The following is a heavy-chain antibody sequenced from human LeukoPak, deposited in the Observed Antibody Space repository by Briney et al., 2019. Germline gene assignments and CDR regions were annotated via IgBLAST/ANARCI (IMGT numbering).Heavy chain of an antibody. J-gene: IGHJ4*02. Sequence: GGSLRLSCAASGFTFSSYWMSWVRQAPGKGLEWVANLKQDGSEKYYVDSVKGQFTISRDNAKNSLYLQMNSLRAEDTAVYYCARVGVEQCLDYWGQGTLVTVSS. CDR2: LKQDGSEK. V-gene: IGHV3-7*04. CDR3: ARVGVEQCLDY. D-gene: IGHD6-19*01. CDR1: GFTFSSYW.